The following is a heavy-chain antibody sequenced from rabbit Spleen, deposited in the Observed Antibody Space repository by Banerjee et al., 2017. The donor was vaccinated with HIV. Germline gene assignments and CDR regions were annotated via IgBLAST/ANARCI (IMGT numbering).Heavy chain of an antibody. CDR3: ARNYVNAFDP. V-gene: IGHV1S45*01. CDR2: IYTGSGST. J-gene: IGHJ2*01. Sequence: EESGGDLVKPEGSLTLTCTASGLSFSSSYWICWVRQAPGKGLEWIACIYTGSGSTYYASWAKGLFTISKTSSTAVTLQMTSLTAADTATYFCARNYVNAFDPWGPGTLVTVS. D-gene: IGHD1-1*01. CDR1: GLSFSSSYW.